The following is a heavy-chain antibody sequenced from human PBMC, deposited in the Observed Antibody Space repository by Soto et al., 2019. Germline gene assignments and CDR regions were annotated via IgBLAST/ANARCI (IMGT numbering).Heavy chain of an antibody. J-gene: IGHJ5*02. CDR3: ARDVHGYSYAFET. V-gene: IGHV3-11*06. Sequence: GGSLRLSCGASGFTFSDYYMSWIRQAPGKGLEWVSYISRTNDYTNYADSVKGRFTISRDNAKNSLYLQMNSLRAEDTAVYFCARDVHGYSYAFETWGQGTLVTVSS. CDR1: GFTFSDYY. D-gene: IGHD5-18*01. CDR2: ISRTNDYT.